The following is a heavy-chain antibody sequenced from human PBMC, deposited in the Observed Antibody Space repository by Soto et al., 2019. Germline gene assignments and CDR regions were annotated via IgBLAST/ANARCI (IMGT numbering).Heavy chain of an antibody. CDR3: ARGRIALAAWGGTDV. J-gene: IGHJ6*02. V-gene: IGHV1-2*02. CDR1: GYTFTGYY. Sequence: QVQLVQSGAEVKKPGASVKVSSKASGYTFTGYYMHWVRQAPGQGLEWMGWINPNSGGTNSAQNFQGRVTMTRDTSISTAYMELSRLRSDDTALYYCARGRIALAAWGGTDVWGQGTTVTVSS. CDR2: INPNSGGT. D-gene: IGHD6-19*01.